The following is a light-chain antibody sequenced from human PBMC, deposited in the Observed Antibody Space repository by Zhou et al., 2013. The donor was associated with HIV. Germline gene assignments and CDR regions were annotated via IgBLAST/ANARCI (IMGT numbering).Light chain of an antibody. Sequence: EIVMTQSPGTLSVSPGERATLSCRASQSVSSNLAWYQQKPGQAPRVLIYGASSRATGIPDRFSGSGSGTDFTLTISRLEPEDFAVYYCQQYGSSPNTFGGGTKVEIK. CDR1: QSVSSN. CDR2: GAS. J-gene: IGKJ4*01. CDR3: QQYGSSPNT. V-gene: IGKV3-20*01.